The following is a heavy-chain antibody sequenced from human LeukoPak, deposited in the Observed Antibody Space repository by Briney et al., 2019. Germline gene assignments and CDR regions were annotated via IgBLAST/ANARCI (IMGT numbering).Heavy chain of an antibody. D-gene: IGHD6-19*01. CDR1: GFTFSNFW. J-gene: IGHJ4*02. Sequence: PGGSLRLSCAASGFTFSNFWMHWVRQAPGKGLVWVALIYGDGSFTRYADSVKGRFTISRDNSKNTLYLQMNSLRAEDTAVYYCAKGSVAGFFDYWGQGTLVTVSS. CDR2: IYGDGSFT. V-gene: IGHV3-74*01. CDR3: AKGSVAGFFDY.